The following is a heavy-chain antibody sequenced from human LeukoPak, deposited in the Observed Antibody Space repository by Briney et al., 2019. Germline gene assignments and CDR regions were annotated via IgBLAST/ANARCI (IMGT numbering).Heavy chain of an antibody. CDR1: GYTFTGYY. CDR3: ARELHSSGWGSVY. CDR2: IDPNSGGT. J-gene: IGHJ4*02. Sequence: ASVKVSCKASGYTFTGYYMHWVRQAPGQGLEWMGWIDPNSGGTNYAQKFQGRVTMTRDTSISTAYMELSRLRSDDTAVYYCARELHSSGWGSVYWGQGTLVTVSS. D-gene: IGHD6-25*01. V-gene: IGHV1-2*02.